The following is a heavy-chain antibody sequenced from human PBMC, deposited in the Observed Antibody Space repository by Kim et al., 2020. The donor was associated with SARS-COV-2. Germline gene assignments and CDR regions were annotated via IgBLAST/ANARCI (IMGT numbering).Heavy chain of an antibody. CDR2: T. V-gene: IGHV4-59*01. Sequence: TNHNPPTESRGTISVDTSKNQFSLKLSSVTAADTAVYDCARDLGVVGLDYWGQGTLVTVSS. J-gene: IGHJ4*02. D-gene: IGHD2-15*01. CDR3: ARDLGVVGLDY.